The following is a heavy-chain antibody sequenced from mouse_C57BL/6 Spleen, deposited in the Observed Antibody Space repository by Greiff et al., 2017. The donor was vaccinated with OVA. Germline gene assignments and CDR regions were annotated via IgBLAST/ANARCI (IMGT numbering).Heavy chain of an antibody. CDR1: GYTFTNYW. D-gene: IGHD2-1*01. CDR3: ARGGNYGFDY. CDR2: IYPGGGYT. Sequence: VQLQESGAELVRPGTSVKMSCKASGYTFTNYWIGWAKQRPGHGLEWIGDIYPGGGYTNYNEKFKGKATLTADKSSSTAYMQFSSLTSEDSAIYYCARGGNYGFDYWGQGTTLTVSS. J-gene: IGHJ2*01. V-gene: IGHV1-63*01.